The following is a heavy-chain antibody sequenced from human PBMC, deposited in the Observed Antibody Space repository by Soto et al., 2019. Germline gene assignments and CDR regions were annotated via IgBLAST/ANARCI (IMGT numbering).Heavy chain of an antibody. CDR1: GFTFSSYA. CDR3: ARGPYYYDSSGYYPGFDY. Sequence: GGSLGLSCAASGFTFSSYAMHWVRQAPGKGLEWVAVISYDGSNKYYADSVKGRFTISRDNSKNTLYLQMNSLRAEDTAVYYCARGPYYYDSSGYYPGFDYWGQGTLVTVSS. CDR2: ISYDGSNK. D-gene: IGHD3-22*01. V-gene: IGHV3-30-3*01. J-gene: IGHJ4*02.